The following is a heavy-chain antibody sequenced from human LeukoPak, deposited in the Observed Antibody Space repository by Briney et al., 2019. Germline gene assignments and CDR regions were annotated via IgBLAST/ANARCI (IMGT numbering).Heavy chain of an antibody. J-gene: IGHJ4*02. CDR2: INPNSGGT. CDR3: ARGDLPGGD. CDR1: GYTFSGHY. D-gene: IGHD3-10*01. Sequence: ASVKVSCKAFGYTFSGHYMHWVRQAPGQGLEWMGWINPNSGGTHYAQKFQGRVTMTRNTSISTAYLELSSLRSDDTAVYYCARGDLPGGDWGQGTLVTVSS. V-gene: IGHV1-2*02.